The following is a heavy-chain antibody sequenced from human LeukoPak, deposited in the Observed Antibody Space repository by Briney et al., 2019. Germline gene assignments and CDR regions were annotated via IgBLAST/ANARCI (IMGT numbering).Heavy chain of an antibody. V-gene: IGHV5-51*01. CDR2: IYPGDSDT. D-gene: IGHD4-17*01. J-gene: IGHJ6*02. CDR3: ARHPKIMTTVTPIYGMDV. Sequence: GESLKISRKGSGYSFTSYWIGWVRQMPGKGLEWMGIIYPGDSDTRYSPSFQGQVTISADKSISTAYLQWSSLKASDTAMYYCARHPKIMTTVTPIYGMDVWGQGTTVTVSS. CDR1: GYSFTSYW.